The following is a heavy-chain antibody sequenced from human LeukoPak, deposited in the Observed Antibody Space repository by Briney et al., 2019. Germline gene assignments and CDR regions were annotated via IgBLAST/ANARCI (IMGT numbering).Heavy chain of an antibody. V-gene: IGHV1-8*01. Sequence: ASVKVSCKASGYTFTTYDINWVRQATGQGLEWMGWMNPNSGNTAYAQKFQGRVTMTRNTSISTAFMELSGLRSEDTAVYFCARRNTAMVAGLDYWGQGSPVTVSS. CDR2: MNPNSGNT. J-gene: IGHJ4*02. D-gene: IGHD5-18*01. CDR3: ARRNTAMVAGLDY. CDR1: GYTFTTYD.